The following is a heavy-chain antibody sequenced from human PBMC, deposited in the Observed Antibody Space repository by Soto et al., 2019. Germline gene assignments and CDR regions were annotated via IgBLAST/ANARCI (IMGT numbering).Heavy chain of an antibody. V-gene: IGHV3-23*01. CDR1: GFTFSSYA. D-gene: IGHD6-13*01. CDR2: ISGSGGST. Sequence: GGSLRLSGAASGFTFSSYAVSWVRQAPGKGLEWVSAISGSGGSTYYAGSVKGRFTISRDNSKNTLYLQMNRLRAEDTAVYYCAKDGSLAPGIAAAGGTRWDYYYYGMDVWGQGTTVTVSS. J-gene: IGHJ6*02. CDR3: AKDGSLAPGIAAAGGTRWDYYYYGMDV.